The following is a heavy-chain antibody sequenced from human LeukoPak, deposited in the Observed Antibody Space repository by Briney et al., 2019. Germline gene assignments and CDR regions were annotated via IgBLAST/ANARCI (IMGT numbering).Heavy chain of an antibody. CDR1: GFTFSSYS. CDR3: AGEGAGYYDSSGYYSDY. CDR2: ISSSSSYI. D-gene: IGHD3-22*01. Sequence: GSLRLSCAASGFTFSSYSMNWVRQAPGKGLEWVSSISSSSSYIYYADSVKGRFTSSRDNAKNSLYLQMNSLRAEDTAVYYCAGEGAGYYDSSGYYSDYWGQGTLVTVSS. V-gene: IGHV3-21*01. J-gene: IGHJ4*02.